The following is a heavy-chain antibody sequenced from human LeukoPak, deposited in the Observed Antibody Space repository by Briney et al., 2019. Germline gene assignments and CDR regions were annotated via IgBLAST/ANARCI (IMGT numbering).Heavy chain of an antibody. Sequence: GGSLRLSCAASGFTVSSNYMSWVRQAPGKGLEWVSVIYSCGSTYYADSVKGRFTISRDNSKNTLYLQINSLRAEDTAVYYCAKGPVPAASDYWGQGTLVTVSS. V-gene: IGHV3-66*03. D-gene: IGHD2-2*01. CDR3: AKGPVPAASDY. J-gene: IGHJ4*02. CDR1: GFTVSSNY. CDR2: IYSCGST.